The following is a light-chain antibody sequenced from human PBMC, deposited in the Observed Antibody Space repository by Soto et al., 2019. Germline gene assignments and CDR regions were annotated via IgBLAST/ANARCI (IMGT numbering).Light chain of an antibody. CDR3: SSYAGSNNLYV. CDR2: EVS. J-gene: IGLJ1*01. CDR1: SSDVGGYNY. V-gene: IGLV2-8*01. Sequence: QAVVTQPPSASGSPGQSVTISCTGTSSDVGGYNYVSWYQQHPGKAPKLMIYEVSKRPSGVPDRFSGSKSDNTASLTVSGLQAEDEADYYCSSYAGSNNLYVFGTGTKLTVL.